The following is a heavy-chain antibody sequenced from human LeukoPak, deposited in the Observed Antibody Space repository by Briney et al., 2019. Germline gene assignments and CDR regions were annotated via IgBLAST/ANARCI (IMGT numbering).Heavy chain of an antibody. Sequence: SQTLSLTCAISGDSVSSNSVTWNWIRQSPSRGLEWLGRTYYRSKWYNDYSVSVKSRITINPDTSKNQFSLQLNSVTPEDTAVYYCARVGVYSYIDYWGQGTLVTVSS. J-gene: IGHJ4*02. V-gene: IGHV6-1*01. D-gene: IGHD5-18*01. CDR1: GDSVSSNSVT. CDR2: TYYRSKWYN. CDR3: ARVGVYSYIDY.